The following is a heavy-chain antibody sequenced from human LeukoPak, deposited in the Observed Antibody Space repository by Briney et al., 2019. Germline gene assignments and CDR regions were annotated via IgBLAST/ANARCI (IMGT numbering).Heavy chain of an antibody. CDR3: ARESLLWFGELLGRGPYGMDV. CDR2: ISYDGSNK. J-gene: IGHJ6*02. V-gene: IGHV3-30-3*01. CDR1: GFTFSSYA. Sequence: GGSLRLSCAASGFTFSSYAMHWVRQAPGKGLEWVAVISYDGSNKYYADSVKGRFTISRDNSKNTLYLQMNSLRAEDTAVYYCARESLLWFGELLGRGPYGMDVWGQGTTVTVSS. D-gene: IGHD3-10*01.